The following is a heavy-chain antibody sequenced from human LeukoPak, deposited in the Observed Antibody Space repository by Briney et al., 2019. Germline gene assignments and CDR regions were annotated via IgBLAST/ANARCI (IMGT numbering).Heavy chain of an antibody. V-gene: IGHV3-21*05. Sequence: KPGGSLRLSCSAFGFTFSSYAMNWVRQAPGRGLEWISYINGSSSDTKYADSVKGRFTISRDNAKNSLYLLMNSLRAEDTAVYYCARRGTTYCTVDSCHPNWFDPWGQGTLVTVSS. CDR1: GFTFSSYA. CDR3: ARRGTTYCTVDSCHPNWFDP. CDR2: INGSSSDT. J-gene: IGHJ5*02. D-gene: IGHD2-15*01.